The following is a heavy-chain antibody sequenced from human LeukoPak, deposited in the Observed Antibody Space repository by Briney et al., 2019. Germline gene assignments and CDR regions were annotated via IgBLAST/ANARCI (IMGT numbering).Heavy chain of an antibody. CDR2: ISAYNGNT. CDR3: ARTGYNWNDVGFDP. CDR1: RYTFTSYS. D-gene: IGHD1-1*01. V-gene: IGHV1-18*04. Sequence: EASVKVSCMASRYTFTSYSISSVRQTPEQGVEWMGWISAYNGNTNYAQTLQGSVTMTTDTSPSTAYMELSSLRSDDTAVYYCARTGYNWNDVGFDPWGQGTLVTVSS. J-gene: IGHJ5*02.